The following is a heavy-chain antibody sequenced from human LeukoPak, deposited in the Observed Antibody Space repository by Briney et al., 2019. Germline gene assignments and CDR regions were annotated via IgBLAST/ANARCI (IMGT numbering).Heavy chain of an antibody. J-gene: IGHJ4*02. V-gene: IGHV3-21*01. D-gene: IGHD2-2*01. CDR2: ISSSSTYI. CDR1: GFSFSSYS. CDR3: TRGSGSRVVVPAANFDF. Sequence: TGGSLSLSCAASGFSFSSYSMNWVRQAPGKGLEWVSSISSSSTYIYYADSVNGRFTISRDNAKNSLFLQMNSLRADDTAVYYCTRGSGSRVVVPAANFDFWGQGTLVTVSS.